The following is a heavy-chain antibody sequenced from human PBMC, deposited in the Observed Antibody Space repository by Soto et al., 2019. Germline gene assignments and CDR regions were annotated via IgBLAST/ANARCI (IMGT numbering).Heavy chain of an antibody. D-gene: IGHD2-15*01. CDR1: GFTFSSYS. CDR3: ARGKPLGYCSGGSCYFNY. V-gene: IGHV3-21*01. CDR2: ISSSSSYI. J-gene: IGHJ4*02. Sequence: EVQLVESGGGLVKPGGSLRLSCAASGFTFSSYSMNWVRQVPGKGLEWVSSISSSSSYIYYADSVKGRFTISSNNAKNALYLLMNAPRAEDPAVYYCARGKPLGYCSGGSCYFNYWGQGTLVTVSS.